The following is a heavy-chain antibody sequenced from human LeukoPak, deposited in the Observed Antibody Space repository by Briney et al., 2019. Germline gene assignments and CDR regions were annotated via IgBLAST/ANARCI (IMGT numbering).Heavy chain of an antibody. CDR3: AKVWRAYYYGSGSSMDV. Sequence: HPGRSLRLSCAASGFTFDDYAMHWVRQAPGKGLEWVSGISWNSGSIGYADSVKGRFTISRDNAKNSLYLQMNSLRAEDTALYYCAKVWRAYYYGSGSSMDVWGQGTTVTVSS. V-gene: IGHV3-9*01. J-gene: IGHJ6*02. D-gene: IGHD3-10*01. CDR1: GFTFDDYA. CDR2: ISWNSGSI.